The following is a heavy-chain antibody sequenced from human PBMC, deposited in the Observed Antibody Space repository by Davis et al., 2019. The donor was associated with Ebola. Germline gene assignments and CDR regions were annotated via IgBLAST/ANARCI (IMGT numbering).Heavy chain of an antibody. CDR1: VFTFSNYW. CDR2: INSDGTFT. Sequence: PGGSLRLSCAASVFTFSNYWMYWVRQAPGEGLMCVSRINSDGTFTTYADSVKGRFTISRDNAKNSLSLQMNDLRAEDTAVYYCARVGQFDYWGQGTLVTVSS. J-gene: IGHJ4*02. CDR3: ARVGQFDY. V-gene: IGHV3-74*01.